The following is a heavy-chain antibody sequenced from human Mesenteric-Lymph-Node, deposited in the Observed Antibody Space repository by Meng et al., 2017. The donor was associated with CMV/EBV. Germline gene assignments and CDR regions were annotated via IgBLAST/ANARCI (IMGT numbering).Heavy chain of an antibody. CDR1: GGSINSYY. Sequence: SETLSLTCTVSGGSINSYYWSWIRQPPGEGLEWIGYISYSGSTNYNPSLKSPVTISVDTSKNQFSLKLSSVTAADTAVYYCARESYGSYYFDYWGQGTLVTVSS. CDR3: ARESYGSYYFDY. J-gene: IGHJ4*02. V-gene: IGHV4-59*01. CDR2: ISYSGST. D-gene: IGHD5-18*01.